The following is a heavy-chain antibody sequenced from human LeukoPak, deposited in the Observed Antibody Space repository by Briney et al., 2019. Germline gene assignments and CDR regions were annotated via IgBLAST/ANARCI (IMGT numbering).Heavy chain of an antibody. CDR3: AKARYCSGGSCYHDY. CDR2: ITVDGGTGTP. Sequence: GGSMRLSCAASGFTFTSYTMNWVRQAPGKGLEWLACITVDGGTGTPYYADSVRGRFTISRDNSRNTVTLQMDSLRAEDTAVYYCAKARYCSGGSCYHDYWGQGTLVTVSS. CDR1: GFTFTSYT. J-gene: IGHJ4*02. V-gene: IGHV3-23*01. D-gene: IGHD2-15*01.